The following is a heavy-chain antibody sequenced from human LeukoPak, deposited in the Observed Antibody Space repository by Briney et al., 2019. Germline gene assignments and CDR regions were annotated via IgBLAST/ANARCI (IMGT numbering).Heavy chain of an antibody. CDR3: ARVGKVGAFDY. J-gene: IGHJ4*02. CDR2: ISYDGSNK. V-gene: IGHV3-30-3*01. Sequence: GGFLRLSCAASGFTFSSYAMHWVRQAPGKGLEWVAVISYDGSNKYYADSVKGRFTISRDNSKNTLYLQMNSLRAEDTAVYYCARVGKVGAFDYWGQGTLVTVSS. CDR1: GFTFSSYA. D-gene: IGHD1-26*01.